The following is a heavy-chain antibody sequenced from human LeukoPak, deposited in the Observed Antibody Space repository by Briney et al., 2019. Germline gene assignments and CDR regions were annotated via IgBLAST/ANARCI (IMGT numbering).Heavy chain of an antibody. CDR3: ARDPRSIFGDATPQR. CDR2: ISSSSSYI. D-gene: IGHD3-3*01. J-gene: IGHJ4*02. V-gene: IGHV3-21*01. CDR1: GFTFSSYS. Sequence: GGSLRLSCAASGFTFSSYSMNWVRQAPGKGLEWVSSISSSSSYIYYADSVKGRFTISRDNAKNSLYLQMNSLRAEDTAVYYCARDPRSIFGDATPQRGGQGTLVTVSS.